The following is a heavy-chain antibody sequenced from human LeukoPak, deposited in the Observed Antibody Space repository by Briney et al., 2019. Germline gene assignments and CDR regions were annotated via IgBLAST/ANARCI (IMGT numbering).Heavy chain of an antibody. CDR3: ISSSPSFDY. CDR1: GFTFNRYW. CDR2: IKQDGSEK. V-gene: IGHV3-7*01. J-gene: IGHJ4*02. Sequence: GGSLRLSCAASGFTFNRYWMSWVRQAPGKGLEWVANIKQDGSEKYYVDSVKGRFTISRDNAKDTLYLQMSSLRAEDSAVYYCISSSPSFDYWGQGTLVTVSS.